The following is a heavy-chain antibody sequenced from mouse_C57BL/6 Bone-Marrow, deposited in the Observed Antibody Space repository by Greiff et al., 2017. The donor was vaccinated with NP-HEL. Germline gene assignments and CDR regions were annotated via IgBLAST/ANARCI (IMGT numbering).Heavy chain of an antibody. CDR2: SRNKANDYTT. Sequence: EVKLMESGGGLVQSGRSLRLSCATSGFTFSDFYMEWVRQAPGKGLEWIAASRNKANDYTTEYSASVKGRFIVSRDTSQSILYLQMNALRAEDTAIYYCARDAGYAYPFAYWGQGTLVTVSA. CDR3: ARDAGYAYPFAY. V-gene: IGHV7-1*01. CDR1: GFTFSDFY. D-gene: IGHD2-10*01. J-gene: IGHJ3*01.